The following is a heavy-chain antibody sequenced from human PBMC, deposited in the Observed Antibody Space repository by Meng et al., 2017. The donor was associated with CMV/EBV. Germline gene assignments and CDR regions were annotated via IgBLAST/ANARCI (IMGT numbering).Heavy chain of an antibody. V-gene: IGHV3-23*03. J-gene: IGHJ4*02. CDR2: IYGGGSST. Sequence: GESLKISCAASGFTVSSNEMSWVRQAPGKGLEWVSVIYGGGSSTYYADSVKGRFTISRDNSKNTLYLQMNSLRAEDTAVYYCAKESCSSTSCYNYFDYWGQGTLVTVSS. D-gene: IGHD2-2*02. CDR3: AKESCSSTSCYNYFDY. CDR1: GFTVSSNE.